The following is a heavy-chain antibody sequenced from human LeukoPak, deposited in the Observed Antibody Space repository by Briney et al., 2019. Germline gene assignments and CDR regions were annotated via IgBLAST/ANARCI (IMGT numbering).Heavy chain of an antibody. CDR3: AKSNGYGLVDI. CDR1: GYSISSGYY. D-gene: IGHD3-10*01. CDR2: IYHSGRT. J-gene: IGHJ3*02. V-gene: IGHV4-38-2*02. Sequence: SETLSLTCTVSGYSISSGYYWGWIRQPPGKGLEWIGSIYHSGRTFYNPSLKSRVTISVDTSKNQFSLKLSSVTAADTAVYYCAKSNGYGLVDIWGQGTMVTVSS.